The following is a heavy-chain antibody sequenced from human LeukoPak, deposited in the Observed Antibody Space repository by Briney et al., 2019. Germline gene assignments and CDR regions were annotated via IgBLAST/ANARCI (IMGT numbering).Heavy chain of an antibody. D-gene: IGHD5-12*01. J-gene: IGHJ4*02. CDR2: ISSSSSYI. CDR3: ARGGGYSGYGAYYFDY. Sequence: KTGGSLRLSRAASGFTFRSYSMNWVRQAPGKGLEWVSSISSSSSYIYYADSVKGRFTISRDNAKNSLYLQMNSLRAEDTAVYYCARGGGYSGYGAYYFDYWGQGTLVTVSS. CDR1: GFTFRSYS. V-gene: IGHV3-21*01.